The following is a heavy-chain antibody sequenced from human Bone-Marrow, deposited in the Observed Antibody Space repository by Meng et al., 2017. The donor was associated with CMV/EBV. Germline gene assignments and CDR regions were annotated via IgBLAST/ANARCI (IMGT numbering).Heavy chain of an antibody. CDR1: GFTFSSHE. Sequence: GESLKISCAASGFTFSSHEMNWVRQAPGKGLEWVSYISSSGITIHYADSVKGRFTISRDNAKNSLYLQMNSLRAEDTAVYYCAKPYDSSGYSLDYWGQRTLVTASS. J-gene: IGHJ4*02. D-gene: IGHD3-22*01. CDR3: AKPYDSSGYSLDY. V-gene: IGHV3-48*03. CDR2: ISSSGITI.